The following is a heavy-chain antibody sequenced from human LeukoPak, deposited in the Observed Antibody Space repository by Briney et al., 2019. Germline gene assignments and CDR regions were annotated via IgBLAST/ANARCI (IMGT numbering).Heavy chain of an antibody. CDR2: ISGSGGST. CDR3: AKEGVRSSSTSHYLH. V-gene: IGHV3-23*01. J-gene: IGHJ4*02. D-gene: IGHD2-2*01. CDR1: GFTFSSYA. Sequence: GGSLRLSCAASGFTFSSYAMSWVRQAQGQGLELVSAISGSGGSTYYADSVKGRFTISRDNSKNTLYLQMNSLRAEDTAVYYCAKEGVRSSSTSHYLHWGQGTLVTVSS.